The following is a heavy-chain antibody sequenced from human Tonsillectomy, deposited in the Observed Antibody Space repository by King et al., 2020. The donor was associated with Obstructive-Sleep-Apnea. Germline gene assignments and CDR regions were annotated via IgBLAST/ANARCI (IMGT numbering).Heavy chain of an antibody. CDR1: GFTFDDYA. Sequence: VQLVESGGGLVPPGRSLRLSCAASGFTFDDYAMYWIRQVPGKGLEWVSGVSWNSRKIGYADSVKGRFTISRDNAKNSLHLQMNSLRPEDTALYYCAKDIWHYYDSSGYGPSFDSWGQGTLVTVSS. D-gene: IGHD3-22*01. CDR2: VSWNSRKI. CDR3: AKDIWHYYDSSGYGPSFDS. V-gene: IGHV3-9*01. J-gene: IGHJ4*02.